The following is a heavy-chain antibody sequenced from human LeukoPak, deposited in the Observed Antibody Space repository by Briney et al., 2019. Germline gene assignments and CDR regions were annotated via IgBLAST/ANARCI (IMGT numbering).Heavy chain of an antibody. D-gene: IGHD6-19*01. CDR1: GFTFSSYE. J-gene: IGHJ3*02. Sequence: PGRSLRLSCAASGFTFSSYEMNWVRQAPGKGLEWVSYISSSGSTIYYADSVKGRFTISRDNAKNTLYLQMNSLRAEDTAVYYCAREGEGSGWFIHAFDIWGQGTMVTVSS. V-gene: IGHV3-48*03. CDR3: AREGEGSGWFIHAFDI. CDR2: ISSSGSTI.